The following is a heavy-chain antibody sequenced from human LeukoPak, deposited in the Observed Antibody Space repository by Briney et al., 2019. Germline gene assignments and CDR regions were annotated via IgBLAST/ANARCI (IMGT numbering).Heavy chain of an antibody. V-gene: IGHV3-21*01. J-gene: IGHJ4*02. CDR1: GFTFSSYS. CDR3: ARAAGEMATIRY. Sequence: GGSLRLSCAASGFTFSSYSMYWVRQAPGKVLEWVSSISSSSSYIYYADSVKGRFTISRDNAKNSLYLQMNSLRAEDTAVYYCARAAGEMATIRYWGQGTLVTVSS. CDR2: ISSSSSYI. D-gene: IGHD5-24*01.